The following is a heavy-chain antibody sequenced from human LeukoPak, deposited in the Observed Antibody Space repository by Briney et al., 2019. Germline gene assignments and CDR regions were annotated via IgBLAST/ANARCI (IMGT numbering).Heavy chain of an antibody. CDR1: GFTFSSYW. CDR3: ARDGTYSSSWANWFDP. J-gene: IGHJ5*02. CDR2: IKQDGSEK. Sequence: GGSLRLSCAASGFTFSSYWMSWVRQAPGKGLEWVAHIKQDGSEKYYVDSVKGRFTISRDNAKNSLYLQMNSLRAEDTAVYYCARDGTYSSSWANWFDPWGQGTLVTVSS. V-gene: IGHV3-7*01. D-gene: IGHD6-13*01.